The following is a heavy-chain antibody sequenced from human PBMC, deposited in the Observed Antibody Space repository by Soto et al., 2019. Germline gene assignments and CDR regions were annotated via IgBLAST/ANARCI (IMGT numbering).Heavy chain of an antibody. J-gene: IGHJ5*02. D-gene: IGHD3-22*01. Sequence: ASVKVSCKASGYTFTGHYIHWVRQAPGQGLEWMGWINPNNGGTNYAQKFQGRVTMTRDTSISTAYMELSRLRSDDTAMYYCANSLGSSGYIWFDPWGQGTPVTVSS. V-gene: IGHV1-2*02. CDR3: ANSLGSSGYIWFDP. CDR2: INPNNGGT. CDR1: GYTFTGHY.